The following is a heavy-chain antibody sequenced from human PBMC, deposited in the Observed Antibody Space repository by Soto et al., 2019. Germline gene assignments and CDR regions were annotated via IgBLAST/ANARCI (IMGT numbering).Heavy chain of an antibody. CDR1: GGSISNSNW. CDR2: IYHSGST. V-gene: IGHV4-4*02. J-gene: IGHJ6*02. Sequence: QVQLQESGPGLVKPSGTLSLTCAVSGGSISNSNWWTWVRQPPGKGLEWIGEIYHSGSTNYNPSLKSXXTXSVXKSKNQFSLKLSSVTAADTAVYYCAREYIVGGMDVWGQGTTVIVSS. D-gene: IGHD1-26*01. CDR3: AREYIVGGMDV.